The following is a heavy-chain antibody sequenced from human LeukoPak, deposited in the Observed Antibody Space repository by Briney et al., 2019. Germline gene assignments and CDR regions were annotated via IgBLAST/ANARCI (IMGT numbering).Heavy chain of an antibody. V-gene: IGHV3-48*01. Sequence: PGGSLRLSCAASGFSFSSYSMNWVRQAPGKGLEWVSYISGSGNAIHYTDSVKGRFTTSRDNAKNALYLQMNSLRAEDTAVYFCARDYLYAFDYWGQGTLVTVSS. D-gene: IGHD2-2*01. J-gene: IGHJ4*02. CDR3: ARDYLYAFDY. CDR2: ISGSGNAI. CDR1: GFSFSSYS.